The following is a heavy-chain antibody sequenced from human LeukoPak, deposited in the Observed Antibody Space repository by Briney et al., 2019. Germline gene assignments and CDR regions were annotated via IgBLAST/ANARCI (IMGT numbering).Heavy chain of an antibody. CDR2: IGGSDGRT. CDR3: ADPPNSGY. Sequence: GGSLRLSCAASGFIFRRYAMSWVRQAPGKGLEWVSSIGGSDGRTYYADSMKGRFTISRDNSKNTVHLQMNSLRVEDTAVYYCADPPNSGYWGQGTLVTVST. D-gene: IGHD3-10*01. V-gene: IGHV3-23*01. J-gene: IGHJ4*02. CDR1: GFIFRRYA.